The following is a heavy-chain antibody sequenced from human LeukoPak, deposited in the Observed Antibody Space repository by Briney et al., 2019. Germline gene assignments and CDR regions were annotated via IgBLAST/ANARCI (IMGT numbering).Heavy chain of an antibody. CDR2: IKQDGSEK. V-gene: IGHV3-7*01. CDR3: ARYSSGWYVEYYFDY. CDR1: GFTFSSYW. D-gene: IGHD6-19*01. J-gene: IGHJ4*02. Sequence: PGGSLRLSCAASGFTFSSYWMSWVRQAPGKGLEWVANIKQDGSEKYYVDSVKGRFTISRDNAKNSLYLQMNSLRAEDTAVYYCARYSSGWYVEYYFDYWGQGTLVTVSS.